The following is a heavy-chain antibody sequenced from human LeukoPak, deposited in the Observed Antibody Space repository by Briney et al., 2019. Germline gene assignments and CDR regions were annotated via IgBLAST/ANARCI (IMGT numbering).Heavy chain of an antibody. CDR1: GESFSGYY. V-gene: IGHV4-34*01. D-gene: IGHD2-2*01. CDR2: INHSGST. Sequence: SETLSLTCAVYGESFSGYYWSWIRQPPGKGLEWIGEINHSGSTNYNPSLKSRVTISVDTSKNQFSLKLSSVTAADTAVYYCASTSLSKNWFDPWGQGTLVTVSS. CDR3: ASTSLSKNWFDP. J-gene: IGHJ5*02.